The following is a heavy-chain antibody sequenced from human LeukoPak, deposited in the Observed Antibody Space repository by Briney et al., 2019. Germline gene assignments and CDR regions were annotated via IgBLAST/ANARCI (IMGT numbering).Heavy chain of an antibody. D-gene: IGHD2/OR15-2a*01. J-gene: IGHJ4*02. CDR1: GFTFSRYS. V-gene: IGHV3-21*01. CDR2: ISGSSSYI. CDR3: ALLGDFDY. Sequence: GGSLRLSCAASGFTFSRYSMNWVRQAPGKGLEWVSSISGSSSYIYYADTVKGRFTISRDNAKNSLYLQVISLRAEDTAVYYCALLGDFDYWGQGTLVTVS.